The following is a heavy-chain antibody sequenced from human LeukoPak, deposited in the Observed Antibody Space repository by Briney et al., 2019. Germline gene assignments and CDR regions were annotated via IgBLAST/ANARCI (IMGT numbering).Heavy chain of an antibody. CDR2: INPNSGGT. CDR1: GYTFTGYY. J-gene: IGHJ4*02. V-gene: IGHV1-2*02. D-gene: IGHD3-3*01. CDR3: ARDHGDYYDFWSGYYPSFDY. Sequence: ASVKVSCKASGYTFTGYYMHWVRQAPGQGLEWMGWINPNSGGTNYAQKFQGRVTMTRDTSISTAYMELSRLRSDDTAVYYCARDHGDYYDFWSGYYPSFDYWGQGTLVTVSS.